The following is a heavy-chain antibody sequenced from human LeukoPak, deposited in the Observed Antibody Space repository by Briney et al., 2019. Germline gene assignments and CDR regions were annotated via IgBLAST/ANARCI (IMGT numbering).Heavy chain of an antibody. CDR3: VKTYGYCSSTGCYVFDY. D-gene: IGHD2-2*01. Sequence: GGSLRLSCSASGFTFSSYAMHWVRQAPGKGLVYVSGITSNGGTTYYADSVKGRFTISRDNSKNTLYLQMSSLRAEDTAVYYWVKTYGYCSSTGCYVFDYWGQGTLVTVSS. CDR1: GFTFSSYA. J-gene: IGHJ4*02. V-gene: IGHV3-64D*09. CDR2: ITSNGGTT.